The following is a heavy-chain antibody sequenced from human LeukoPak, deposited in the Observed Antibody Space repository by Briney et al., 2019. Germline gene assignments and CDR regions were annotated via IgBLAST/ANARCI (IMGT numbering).Heavy chain of an antibody. V-gene: IGHV3-21*01. D-gene: IGHD1-26*01. CDR1: GFTFSGFS. CDR2: ISDSSSHI. J-gene: IGHJ4*02. Sequence: KPGGSLRLSCAASGFTFSGFSMNWVRQAPGEGLEWVSSISDSSSHIFYADSVKGRFTISRDNAKNSLYLQMNSLRVEDTAVYYCAKAGPVGAKGGLDYWGQGTVVTVSS. CDR3: AKAGPVGAKGGLDY.